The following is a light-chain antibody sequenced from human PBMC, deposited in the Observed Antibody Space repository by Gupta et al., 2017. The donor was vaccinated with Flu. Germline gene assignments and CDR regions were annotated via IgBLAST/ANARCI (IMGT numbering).Light chain of an antibody. CDR2: NDN. CDR3: QVWDSSTDQNV. Sequence: SYVLTQPPSVSVAPGKTARITCGGNNIGRKSVHWYQHKPGQAPVLVVYNDNDRPSGIPERFSGSNSGNTATLTINRVEAGDEADYYGQVWDSSTDQNVFGTGTKVTVL. V-gene: IGLV3-21*03. J-gene: IGLJ1*01. CDR1: NIGRKS.